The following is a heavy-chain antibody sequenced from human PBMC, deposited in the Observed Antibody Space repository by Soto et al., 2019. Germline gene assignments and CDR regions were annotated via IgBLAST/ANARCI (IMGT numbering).Heavy chain of an antibody. V-gene: IGHV4-59*08. J-gene: IGHJ4*02. CDR3: ARQLIY. CDR1: GGSISSSY. D-gene: IGHD6-13*01. CDR2: IYDSGST. Sequence: PLDTLSLTSTDSGGSISSSYWTWIRQPPGKGLEWIGYIYDSGSTYYNSSLKSRVTMSVDTSKNQFSLKLSSVTAADTAVYYCARQLIYWGQG.